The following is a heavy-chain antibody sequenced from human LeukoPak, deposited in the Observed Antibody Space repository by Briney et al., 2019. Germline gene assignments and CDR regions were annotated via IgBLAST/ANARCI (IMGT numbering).Heavy chain of an antibody. J-gene: IGHJ5*02. CDR2: IYHSGST. Sequence: PSETLSLTCAVYGGSFSGYYWSWIRQPPGKGLEWIGYIYHSGSTYYNPSLKSRVTISVDRSKNQFSLKLSSVTAADTAVYYCARDFYDGRGFDPWGQGTLVTVSS. V-gene: IGHV4-34*01. D-gene: IGHD2/OR15-2a*01. CDR3: ARDFYDGRGFDP. CDR1: GGSFSGYY.